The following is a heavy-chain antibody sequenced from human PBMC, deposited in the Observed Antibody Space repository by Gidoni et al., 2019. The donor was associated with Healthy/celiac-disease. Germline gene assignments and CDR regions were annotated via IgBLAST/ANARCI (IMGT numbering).Heavy chain of an antibody. CDR2: LYPGDSDT. D-gene: IGHD2-2*01. J-gene: IGHJ5*02. V-gene: IGHV5-51*01. CDR3: ARDPSIVVVPAANGGVGWFDP. Sequence: DVQLVQCGAEVKKPGESLKIACKGSGYSFTSYWIGWVRQMPGKGLEWMGILYPGDSDTRYRPAFQGQVTISADKSISTAYLQWSSLKASDTAMYYCARDPSIVVVPAANGGVGWFDPWGQGTLVTVSS. CDR1: GYSFTSYW.